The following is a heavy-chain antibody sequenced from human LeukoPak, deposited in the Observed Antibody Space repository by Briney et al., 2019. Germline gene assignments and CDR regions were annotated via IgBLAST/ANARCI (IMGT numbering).Heavy chain of an antibody. Sequence: SETLSLTCTVSGGSINRGGYYWTWIRQHPGKGLEWIGYIYYSGSTYYNPSLKSRLTISVDTSKNQFSLKLSSATAADTAVYYCAGYDSSGYRRYWGQGTLVTVSS. CDR1: GGSINRGGYY. D-gene: IGHD3-22*01. J-gene: IGHJ4*02. CDR2: IYYSGST. V-gene: IGHV4-31*03. CDR3: AGYDSSGYRRY.